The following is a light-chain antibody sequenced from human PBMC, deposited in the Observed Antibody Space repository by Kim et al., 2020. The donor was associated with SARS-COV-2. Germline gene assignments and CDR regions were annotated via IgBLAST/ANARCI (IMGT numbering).Light chain of an antibody. CDR3: CSYAGSPPYV. V-gene: IGLV2-11*01. Sequence: QSALTQPRSVSGSPGQPVTISCTGTSSDVGGYNYVSWYQQHPGKAPKLMIYDVSERPSGVPDRFSGSKSGNTASLTISGLQAEDEADYYCCSYAGSPPYVFGTGTKVTVL. J-gene: IGLJ1*01. CDR2: DVS. CDR1: SSDVGGYNY.